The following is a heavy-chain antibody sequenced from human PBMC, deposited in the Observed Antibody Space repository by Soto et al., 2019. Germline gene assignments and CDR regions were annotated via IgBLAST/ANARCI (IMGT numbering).Heavy chain of an antibody. J-gene: IGHJ4*02. D-gene: IGHD3-22*01. CDR2: ISSSSSYI. CDR3: ARAPYYYDSRGYWAY. CDR1: GFTFSSYS. Sequence: EVQLVESGGGLVKPGGSLRLSCAASGFTFSSYSMNWVRQAPGTGLEWVSSISSSSSYIYYADSVKGRFTISRDNAKNSLYLQMNSLRAEDTAVYYCARAPYYYDSRGYWAYWGQGTLVTVSS. V-gene: IGHV3-21*01.